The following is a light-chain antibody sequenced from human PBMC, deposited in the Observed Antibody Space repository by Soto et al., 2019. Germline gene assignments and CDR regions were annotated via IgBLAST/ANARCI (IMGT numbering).Light chain of an antibody. CDR2: EVS. CDR1: SSDVGGYNY. Sequence: QSVLTQPASVSGSPGQSITISCTGTSSDVGGYNYVSWYQQHPGKAPKVMIYEVSIRPSGVSNRFSGSKSGNTASLTISGLQAEDEADYFCSSYTSSSTRVFGGGTKVTVL. CDR3: SSYTSSSTRV. V-gene: IGLV2-14*01. J-gene: IGLJ2*01.